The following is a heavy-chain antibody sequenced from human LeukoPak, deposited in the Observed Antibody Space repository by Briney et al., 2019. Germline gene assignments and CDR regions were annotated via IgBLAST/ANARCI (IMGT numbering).Heavy chain of an antibody. CDR2: IWFDGRNK. V-gene: IGHV3-33*06. J-gene: IGHJ4*02. Sequence: PGGSLRLSCAASGFTFSNYGMHWVRQAPGKGLEWVALIWFDGRNKFHADSVKGRFTIARDNSKNTLYLHMNSLRAEDTAVYYCAKEFRRGQGTLVTVSS. CDR1: GFTFSNYG. CDR3: AKEFR.